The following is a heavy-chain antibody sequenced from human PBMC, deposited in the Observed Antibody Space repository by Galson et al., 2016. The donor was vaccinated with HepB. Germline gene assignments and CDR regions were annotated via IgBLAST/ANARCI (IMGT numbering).Heavy chain of an antibody. J-gene: IGHJ5*02. D-gene: IGHD6-19*01. Sequence: SLRLSCAASGLTFSDFYMSWIRQAPGKGLEWVSYISSSSSHTNYADSVKGRFTISRDNANNSLYLQMNSLRVEDAAVYYCARVDYGSGWREGWLDPWGQGTLVTVSS. CDR3: ARVDYGSGWREGWLDP. CDR1: GLTFSDFY. CDR2: ISSSSSHT. V-gene: IGHV3-11*06.